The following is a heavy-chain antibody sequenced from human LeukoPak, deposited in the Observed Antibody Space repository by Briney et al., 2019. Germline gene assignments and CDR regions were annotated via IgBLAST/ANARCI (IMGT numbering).Heavy chain of an antibody. V-gene: IGHV3-30*18. D-gene: IGHD3-9*01. CDR2: ISNDGNNK. Sequence: TGGSLRLSCAASGFTFRSYGMHWVRQAPGKGLEWVAVISNDGNNKYYGDSVKGRFTISRDNSKNTMFLQMNSLRVEDTAVYYCAKPYYDILWPFDYWGQGILVTVSS. CDR3: AKPYYDILWPFDY. J-gene: IGHJ4*02. CDR1: GFTFRSYG.